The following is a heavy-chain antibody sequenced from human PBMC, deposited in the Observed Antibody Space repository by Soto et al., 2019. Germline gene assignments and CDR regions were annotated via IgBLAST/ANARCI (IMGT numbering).Heavy chain of an antibody. D-gene: IGHD3-10*01. V-gene: IGHV3-53*01. CDR2: IYSTGTT. Sequence: EVQLVESGGGLIQPGGSLKLSCAASGFTVGNNYMSWVRQAPGKGLEWVSLIYSTGTTKYADSVKGRFTVSRDKAKNTLYRQMTSLRAEDTAVYYCAKDGRGSGSHYNSFGYWGQGTLVTVSS. CDR3: AKDGRGSGSHYNSFGY. CDR1: GFTVGNNY. J-gene: IGHJ4*02.